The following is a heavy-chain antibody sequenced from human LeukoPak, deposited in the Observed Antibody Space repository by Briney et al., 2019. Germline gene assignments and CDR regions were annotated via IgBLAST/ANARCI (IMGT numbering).Heavy chain of an antibody. CDR3: AHGGNTGSYSEN. D-gene: IGHD1-26*01. J-gene: IGHJ4*02. V-gene: IGHV4-4*07. CDR1: GASISNHY. CDR2: IYSSGDT. Sequence: SETLSLTCTVSGASISNHYWSWIRQPAGKALEWIGRIYSSGDTDYNPSLKSRVTMSVDTSKSQFSLKLGSVIAADTAVYYCAHGGNTGSYSENWGQGTLVTVSS.